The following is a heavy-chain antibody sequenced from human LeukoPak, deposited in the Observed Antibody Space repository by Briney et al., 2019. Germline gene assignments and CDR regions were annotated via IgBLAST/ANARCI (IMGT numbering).Heavy chain of an antibody. V-gene: IGHV3-53*01. D-gene: IGHD3-9*01. CDR3: ARGNDILTDYYYYMDV. Sequence: GGSLRLSCAASGFTVSSNYMSWVRQAPGKGLEWVSVIYSGGSTYYADSVKGRFTISRDNSKNTLYLQMNSLRAEDTAVYYCARGNDILTDYYYYMDVWGKGTTVTISS. CDR1: GFTVSSNY. J-gene: IGHJ6*03. CDR2: IYSGGST.